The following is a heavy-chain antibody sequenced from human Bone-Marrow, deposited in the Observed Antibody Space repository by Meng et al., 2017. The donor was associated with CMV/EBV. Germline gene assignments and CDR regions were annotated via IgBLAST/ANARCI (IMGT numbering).Heavy chain of an antibody. CDR2: MYYSGST. Sequence: SEPLSLTCTVSGGSISSSSYYWGWIRQPPGKGLEWIGSMYYSGSTYYNPSLKSRVTISVDTSKNQFSLKLSSVTAADTAVYYCARDNDVGMPSSPWGQGTLVTVSS. J-gene: IGHJ5*02. V-gene: IGHV4-39*07. CDR3: ARDNDVGMPSSP. D-gene: IGHD1-1*01. CDR1: GGSISSSSYY.